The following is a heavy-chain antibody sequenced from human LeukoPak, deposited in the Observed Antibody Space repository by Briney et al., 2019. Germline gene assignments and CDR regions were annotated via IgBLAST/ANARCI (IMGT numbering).Heavy chain of an antibody. CDR3: ARVWAPGYYYYMDV. V-gene: IGHV4-4*02. CDR2: IYHSGST. Sequence: SGTLSLTCAVSGGSISSSNWWSWVRQPPGKGLEWIGEIYHSGSTNYSPSLKSRVTISVDTSKNQFSLKLSSVTAADTAVYYCARVWAPGYYYYMDVWGKGTTVTVSS. J-gene: IGHJ6*03. CDR1: GGSISSSNW. D-gene: IGHD3-16*01.